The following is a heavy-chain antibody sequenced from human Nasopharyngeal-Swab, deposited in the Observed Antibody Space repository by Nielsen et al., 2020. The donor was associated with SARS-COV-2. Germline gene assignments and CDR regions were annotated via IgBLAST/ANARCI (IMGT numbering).Heavy chain of an antibody. J-gene: IGHJ4*02. V-gene: IGHV3-21*01. CDR3: ARADSYGYRGPFDY. Sequence: VRQVPGKGLEWVSSISSSSSYIYYADSVKGRFTISRDNAKNSLYLQMNSLRAEDTAVYYCARADSYGYRGPFDYWGQGTLVTVSS. D-gene: IGHD5-18*01. CDR2: ISSSSSYI.